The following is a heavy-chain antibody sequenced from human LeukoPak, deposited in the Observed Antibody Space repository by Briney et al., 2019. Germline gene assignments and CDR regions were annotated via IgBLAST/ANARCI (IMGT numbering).Heavy chain of an antibody. CDR2: TRNKPNGYTT. D-gene: IGHD4-17*01. CDR3: VRVRHGDYFDY. J-gene: IGHJ4*02. V-gene: IGHV3-72*01. Sequence: PGGSLRLSCAASGFSITDHYMDWVRQAPGKGLEWVGRTRNKPNGYTTDYGTSVKGRFIVSRDDSENSLHLQMNGLKTEDTAVYYCVRVRHGDYFDYWGQGTLVSVSS. CDR1: GFSITDHY.